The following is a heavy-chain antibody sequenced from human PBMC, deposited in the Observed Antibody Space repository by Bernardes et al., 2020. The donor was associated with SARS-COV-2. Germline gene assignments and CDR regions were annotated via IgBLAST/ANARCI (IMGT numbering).Heavy chain of an antibody. Sequence: GSLRLSCAAAVFTFSSYSMNWVRPAPGKGLEWVSSIRSSSSTIYYADSVKGRFTISRDNAKNSLYLQMNSLRAEDTAVYYCARPTFGGVIAFDIWGQGTMVTVSS. J-gene: IGHJ3*02. D-gene: IGHD3-16*02. CDR2: IRSSSSTI. CDR3: ARPTFGGVIAFDI. CDR1: VFTFSSYS. V-gene: IGHV3-48*01.